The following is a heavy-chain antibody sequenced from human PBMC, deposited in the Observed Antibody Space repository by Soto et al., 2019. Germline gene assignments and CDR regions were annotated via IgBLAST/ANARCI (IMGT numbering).Heavy chain of an antibody. J-gene: IGHJ6*03. CDR2: TYYRSRWYN. D-gene: IGHD1-7*01. Sequence: VPLQESGPGLVKPSQTLSLTCVISGDSVSSNSAAWNWIRLSPSRGLEWLARTYYRSRWYNDYAVSVRSRITVNPDTSKNQFSLQLTSVTPEDTAVYYCAGTTSHHWLYMDVWGKGATVTVSS. V-gene: IGHV6-1*01. CDR1: GDSVSSNSAA. CDR3: AGTTSHHWLYMDV.